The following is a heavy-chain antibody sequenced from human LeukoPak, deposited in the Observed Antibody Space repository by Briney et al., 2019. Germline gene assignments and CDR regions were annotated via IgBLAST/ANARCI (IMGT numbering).Heavy chain of an antibody. V-gene: IGHV1-18*01. CDR1: GGTFSSYA. J-gene: IGHJ6*02. Sequence: ASVKVSCKASGGTFSSYAISWVRQAPGQGLEWMGWISAYNGNTNYAQKLQGRVTMTTDTSTSTAYMELRSLRSDDTAVYYCARLVAVAGARNYYYYYGMDVWGQGTTVTVSS. D-gene: IGHD6-19*01. CDR3: ARLVAVAGARNYYYYYGMDV. CDR2: ISAYNGNT.